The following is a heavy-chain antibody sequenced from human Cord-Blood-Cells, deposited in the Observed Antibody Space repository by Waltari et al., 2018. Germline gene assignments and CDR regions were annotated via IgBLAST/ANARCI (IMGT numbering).Heavy chain of an antibody. CDR2: IYWNDDK. V-gene: IGHV2-5*01. CDR1: GFSLSTSGVG. Sequence: QITLKESGPTLVKPTQTLTLTCTFSGFSLSTSGVGVGWIRQPPGKALEWLALIYWNDDKRYSPSLKSRLTITKDTSKNQVVLTMTNMDPVDTATYYCAHITEGITMVRGRYFDLWGRGTLVTVSS. D-gene: IGHD3-10*01. J-gene: IGHJ2*01. CDR3: AHITEGITMVRGRYFDL.